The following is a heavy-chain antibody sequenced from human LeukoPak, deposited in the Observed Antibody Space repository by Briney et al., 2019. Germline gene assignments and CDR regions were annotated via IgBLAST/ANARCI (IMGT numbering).Heavy chain of an antibody. V-gene: IGHV3-30*04. Sequence: GGSLRLSCEASGFTLSNYGIHWVRQTPGKGLEGVAAISSDGVEKHYADSVKGRFTISRDNSKSPLYLQMNSLRAQDTALYYCAREGHYDILTGYSPLEYYFYYMDVWGKGTTVTVSS. D-gene: IGHD3-9*01. CDR2: ISSDGVEK. CDR3: AREGHYDILTGYSPLEYYFYYMDV. J-gene: IGHJ6*03. CDR1: GFTLSNYG.